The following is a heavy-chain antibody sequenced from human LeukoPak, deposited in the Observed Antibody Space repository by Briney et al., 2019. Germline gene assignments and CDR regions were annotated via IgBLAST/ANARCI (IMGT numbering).Heavy chain of an antibody. CDR1: GYTFTSYG. V-gene: IGHV1-18*01. Sequence: GASVKVSCKASGYTFTSYGISWVRQAPGQGLEWMGWISAYNGNTNYAQKLQGRVTMTTDTSTSTAYMELRSLRSDDTAVYYCARVRGGYYYDSSGYWDYWGQGTLVTVSS. J-gene: IGHJ4*02. CDR3: ARVRGGYYYDSSGYWDY. D-gene: IGHD3-22*01. CDR2: ISAYNGNT.